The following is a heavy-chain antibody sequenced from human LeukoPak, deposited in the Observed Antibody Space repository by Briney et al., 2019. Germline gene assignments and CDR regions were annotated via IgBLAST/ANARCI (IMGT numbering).Heavy chain of an antibody. CDR3: ARLRVEYSSSNFDY. CDR1: GYTFTDYY. V-gene: IGHV1-2*02. J-gene: IGHJ4*02. CDR2: INPNSGGT. Sequence: AAVKVSCKASGYTFTDYYIHWVRQAPGQGLEWMGWINPNSGGTNYAQKFQGRVTMTKDTSISTAYMELNRLRSDDTAVYYCARLRVEYSSSNFDYWDQGTLVTVSS. D-gene: IGHD6-6*01.